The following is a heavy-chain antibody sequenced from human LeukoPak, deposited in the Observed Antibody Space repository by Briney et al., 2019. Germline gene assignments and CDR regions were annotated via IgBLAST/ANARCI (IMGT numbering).Heavy chain of an antibody. CDR2: INPNSGGT. J-gene: IGHJ6*03. CDR1: VYTFTGYY. V-gene: IGHV1-2*02. D-gene: IGHD2-2*02. Sequence: GASVTVSCKASVYTFTGYYMHWVRQAPGQGLEWMGWINPNSGGTNYAQKFQGRVTMTRDTSISTAYMELSRLRSDDTAVYYCARVGPHIVVVPAAIPLYYYYYMDVWGKGTTVTVSS. CDR3: ARVGPHIVVVPAAIPLYYYYYMDV.